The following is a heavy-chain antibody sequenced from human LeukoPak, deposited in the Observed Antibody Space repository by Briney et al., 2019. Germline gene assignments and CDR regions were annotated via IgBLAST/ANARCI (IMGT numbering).Heavy chain of an antibody. CDR3: ARDWSEGWFDP. D-gene: IGHD3-3*01. CDR1: GGSFSGYY. J-gene: IGHJ5*02. Sequence: PSETLSLTCAVYGGSFSGYYWSWIRQPPGKGLEWIGEINHSGSTNYNPSLKSRVTISVDTSKNQFSLKVRSVTAADTAVYYCARDWSEGWFDPWGQGTLVTVSS. V-gene: IGHV4-34*01. CDR2: INHSGST.